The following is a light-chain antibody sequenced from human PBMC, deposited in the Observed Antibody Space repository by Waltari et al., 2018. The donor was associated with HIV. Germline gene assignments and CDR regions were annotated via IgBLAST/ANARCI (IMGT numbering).Light chain of an antibody. Sequence: DVLLTQSPVSLAVTPGESASISCKSSQRLLHKPGKNYLAWDVKKPGQTPQLLMYMASNLAAGVPVRFSGSGYGTEFTLKISRVEAEDVGLYYCMQALHIPFMFGHGTRLEI. CDR2: MAS. V-gene: IGKV2-28*01. CDR1: QRLLHKPGKNY. CDR3: MQALHIPFM. J-gene: IGKJ5*01.